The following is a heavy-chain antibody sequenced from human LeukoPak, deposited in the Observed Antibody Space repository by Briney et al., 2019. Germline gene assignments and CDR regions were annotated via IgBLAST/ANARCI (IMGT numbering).Heavy chain of an antibody. V-gene: IGHV3-7*01. CDR3: AKVHNSGSFPELDY. Sequence: GGSLRLSCAASGFTFSHYWMTWVRQAPGKGLEWVANIKQDGSEKYYVDSVKGRFTISRDNAKNSLYLQMNSLRAEDTAVYYCAKVHNSGSFPELDYWGQGTLVTVSS. CDR1: GFTFSHYW. D-gene: IGHD1-26*01. CDR2: IKQDGSEK. J-gene: IGHJ4*02.